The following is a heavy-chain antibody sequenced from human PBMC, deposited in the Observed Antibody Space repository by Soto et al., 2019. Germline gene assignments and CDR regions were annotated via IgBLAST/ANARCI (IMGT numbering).Heavy chain of an antibody. CDR3: ARGRYGDY. D-gene: IGHD1-1*01. J-gene: IGHJ4*02. CDR2: ISAPNGNT. V-gene: IGHV1-18*01. Sequence: QVHLVQSGAEVKKPGASVKVSCKASGYTFTSYGSTWVRQAPGQGLEWMGWISAPNGNTDYPQKLQGRVIVTRDTSTSTAYMELRSLRSDDTAVYYCARGRYGDYWGQGALVTVSS. CDR1: GYTFTSYG.